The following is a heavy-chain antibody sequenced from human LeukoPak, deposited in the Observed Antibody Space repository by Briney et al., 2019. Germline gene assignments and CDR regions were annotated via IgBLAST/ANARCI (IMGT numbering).Heavy chain of an antibody. J-gene: IGHJ3*02. CDR3: AKEGTISRWAFDI. D-gene: IGHD4-23*01. Sequence: GRSLRLSCEASGFTFSSHGMHWVRQAPGKGLEWAAVVSDDGLTTYYADSVKGRFTISRDNTKNTLYLQMNSLRVEDTAVYYCAKEGTISRWAFDIWGQGTMVTVSS. V-gene: IGHV3-30*18. CDR2: VSDDGLTT. CDR1: GFTFSSHG.